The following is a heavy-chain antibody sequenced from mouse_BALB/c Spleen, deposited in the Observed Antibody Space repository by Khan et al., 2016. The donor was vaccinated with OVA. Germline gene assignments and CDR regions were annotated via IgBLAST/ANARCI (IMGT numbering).Heavy chain of an antibody. CDR1: GFTFSIYA. J-gene: IGHJ3*01. Sequence: EVELVESGGGLVKPGGSLKLSCAASGFTFSIYAMSWVRQSPEKRLEWVASIGSGDSTYYLDSVKGRFTISRDNARNILYLQMSSLRSEDTAMYYCARDYWFAYWGQGTLVTVSA. V-gene: IGHV5-6-5*01. CDR2: IGSGDST. CDR3: ARDYWFAY.